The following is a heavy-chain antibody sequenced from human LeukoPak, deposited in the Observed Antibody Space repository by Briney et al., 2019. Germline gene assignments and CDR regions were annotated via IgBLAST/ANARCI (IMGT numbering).Heavy chain of an antibody. D-gene: IGHD4-11*01. V-gene: IGHV3-20*04. J-gene: IGHJ5*02. CDR1: GFTFDDYG. Sequence: GGSLRLSCAASGFTFDDYGMSWVRQAPGKGLVWVSGINWNGGSTGYADSVKGRFTISRDNAKNSLYLQMNSLRAEDTALYYCARDFLRDYSNYVGWFDPWGQGTLVTVSS. CDR3: ARDFLRDYSNYVGWFDP. CDR2: INWNGGST.